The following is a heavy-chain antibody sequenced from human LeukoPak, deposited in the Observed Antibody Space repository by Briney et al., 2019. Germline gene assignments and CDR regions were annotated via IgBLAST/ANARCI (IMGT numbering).Heavy chain of an antibody. CDR1: GGSISSGGYY. Sequence: SETLSLTCTVSGGSISSGGYYWSWIRQPPGKGLEWIGEINHSGSTNYNPSLKSRVTISVDTSKNQFSLKLSSVTAADTAVYYCARGAVVVYRPRSRWFDPWGQGTLVTVSS. D-gene: IGHD3-22*01. J-gene: IGHJ5*02. V-gene: IGHV4-61*08. CDR2: INHSGST. CDR3: ARGAVVVYRPRSRWFDP.